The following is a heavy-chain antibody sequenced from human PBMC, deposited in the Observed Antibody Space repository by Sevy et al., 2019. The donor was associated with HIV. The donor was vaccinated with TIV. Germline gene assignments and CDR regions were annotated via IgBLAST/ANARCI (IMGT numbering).Heavy chain of an antibody. CDR1: GFTFSSYA. CDR3: AITMIVVVITQPPTY. V-gene: IGHV3-30-3*01. Sequence: GGSLRLSCAASGFTFSSYAMHWVRHAPGKGLEWVAVISYDGSNKYYADSVKGRFTISRDNSKNTLYLQMNSLRAEDTAVYYCAITMIVVVITQPPTYWGQGTLVTVSS. D-gene: IGHD3-22*01. J-gene: IGHJ4*02. CDR2: ISYDGSNK.